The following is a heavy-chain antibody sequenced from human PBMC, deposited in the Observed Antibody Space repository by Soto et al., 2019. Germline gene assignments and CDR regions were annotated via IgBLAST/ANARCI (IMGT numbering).Heavy chain of an antibody. D-gene: IGHD6-6*01. V-gene: IGHV3-48*02. CDR1: GFTFSSYG. CDR2: ISSGRPTI. J-gene: IGHJ4*02. CDR3: AREGAARPDY. Sequence: GGSLRLSCAASGFTFSSYGMNWVRQAPGKGLAWVSYISSGRPTIQYADSVKGRFTISRDNAKNSLYLQMNSLRDEDTAVYYCAREGAARPDYWGQRTVVTVSS.